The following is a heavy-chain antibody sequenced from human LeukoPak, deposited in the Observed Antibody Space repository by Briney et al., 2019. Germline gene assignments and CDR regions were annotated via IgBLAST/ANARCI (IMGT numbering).Heavy chain of an antibody. CDR1: GFTFSSYG. V-gene: IGHV3-30*03. Sequence: PGESLRLSCAASGFTFSSYGIHWVRRAPGKGLEWVAVISYDGSNKYYADSVKGRFTTSRDNSKNTLYLEMNSLRPEDTAVYYCARDIAGDTKFDYWGQGVLVTVSS. CDR3: ARDIAGDTKFDY. D-gene: IGHD1-26*01. J-gene: IGHJ4*02. CDR2: ISYDGSNK.